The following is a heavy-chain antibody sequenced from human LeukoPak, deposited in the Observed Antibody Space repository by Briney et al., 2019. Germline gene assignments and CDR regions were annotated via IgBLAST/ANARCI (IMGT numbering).Heavy chain of an antibody. CDR1: GYSISSGYY. CDR3: ARGGSSGWYQI. CDR2: IYHSGYT. D-gene: IGHD6-19*01. J-gene: IGHJ4*02. Sequence: SETLSLTCTVSGYSISSGYYWGWIRQPPGKGLEWIGTIYHSGYTYYNPSLKSRVTISVDTSKNQFSLKLSSVTAADTAVYYCARGGSSGWYQIWGQGTLVTVSS. V-gene: IGHV4-38-2*02.